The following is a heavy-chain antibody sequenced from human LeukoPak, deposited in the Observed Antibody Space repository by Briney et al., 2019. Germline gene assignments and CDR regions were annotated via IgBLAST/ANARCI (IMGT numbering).Heavy chain of an antibody. CDR3: ARGSSWYWNRFDY. V-gene: IGHV4-59*01. CDR2: IFYSGGT. CDR1: GGSFSGYY. D-gene: IGHD6-13*01. J-gene: IGHJ4*02. Sequence: PSETLSLTCAVYGGSFSGYYWSWIRQPPGKGLEWIGYIFYSGGTNYNPSLKSRVTMSVDTSNNQFSLKLRSVTAADTAVYYCARGSSWYWNRFDYLGQGILVTVSS.